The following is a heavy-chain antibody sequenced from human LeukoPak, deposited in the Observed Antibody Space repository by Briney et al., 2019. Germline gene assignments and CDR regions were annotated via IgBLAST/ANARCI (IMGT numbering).Heavy chain of an antibody. V-gene: IGHV4-34*01. CDR2: INHSGST. CDR3: AINHGVWSGYWPFDY. CDR1: GGSFSGYY. J-gene: IGHJ4*02. Sequence: KSSETLSLTCAVYGGSFSGYYWSWIRQPPGKGLEWIGEINHSGSTNYNPSLKSRVTISVDTSKNQFSLKLSSVTAADTAVYYCAINHGVWSGYWPFDYWGQGTLVTVSS. D-gene: IGHD3-3*01.